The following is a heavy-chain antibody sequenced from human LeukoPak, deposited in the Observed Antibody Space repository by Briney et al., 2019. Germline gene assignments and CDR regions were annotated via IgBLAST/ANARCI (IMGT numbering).Heavy chain of an antibody. CDR3: TKEHYYAGGYFDL. J-gene: IGHJ2*01. D-gene: IGHD3-10*01. V-gene: IGHV3-7*01. Sequence: GGSLRLSCEASEIILRIYWMSWVRQVPGKGLEWVASIKQDGSEKYYVDSVKGHFTISRDNAKKSLSLQMSSLRAGNTAIYYCTKEHYYAGGYFDLWGRGTLVTVSS. CDR1: EIILRIYW. CDR2: IKQDGSEK.